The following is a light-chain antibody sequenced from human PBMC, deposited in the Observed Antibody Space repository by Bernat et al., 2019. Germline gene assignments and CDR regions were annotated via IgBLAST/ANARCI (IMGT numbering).Light chain of an antibody. J-gene: IGLJ3*02. CDR2: DVS. V-gene: IGLV2-11*01. Sequence: QSALTQPHSVSGSPGQSVTISCTGTSSDVGGYNFVSWYQQHPAKAPKLLIYDVSKRPSGVPHRFSGSKSGNTASLSISGLQAEDEADYYCCSCAGTYTWVFGGGTKLTVL. CDR1: SSDVGGYNF. CDR3: CSCAGTYTWV.